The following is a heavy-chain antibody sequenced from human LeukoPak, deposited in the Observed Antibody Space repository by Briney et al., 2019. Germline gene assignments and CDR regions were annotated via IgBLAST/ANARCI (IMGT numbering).Heavy chain of an antibody. CDR2: IKQGGSEK. D-gene: IGHD1-1*01. CDR1: GFTFSSSW. V-gene: IGHV3-7*03. Sequence: GGSLRLSCAASGFTFSSSWMSWVRQAPGKGLEWVANIKQGGSEKYYVDSVKGRFTISRDNAKNSLYLQMNSLRAEDTALYYCARGTSDARYYFDYWGQGILVTVSS. J-gene: IGHJ4*02. CDR3: ARGTSDARYYFDY.